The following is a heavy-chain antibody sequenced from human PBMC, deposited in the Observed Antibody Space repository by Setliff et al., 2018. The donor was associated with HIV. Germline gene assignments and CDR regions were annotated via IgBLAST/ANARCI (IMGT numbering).Heavy chain of an antibody. V-gene: IGHV4-38-2*01. CDR2: IYHSGST. CDR3: ARRRETIVVVIGIPNWYFDL. Sequence: PSETLSLTCAVSGYSISSGYYWGWIRQPPGKGLEWIGTIYHSGSTYYNPSLKSRVTISVDTSKNQFSLRLSSATAADSAVYYCARRRETIVVVIGIPNWYFDLWGRGTLVTVSS. J-gene: IGHJ2*01. D-gene: IGHD2-21*01. CDR1: GYSISSGYY.